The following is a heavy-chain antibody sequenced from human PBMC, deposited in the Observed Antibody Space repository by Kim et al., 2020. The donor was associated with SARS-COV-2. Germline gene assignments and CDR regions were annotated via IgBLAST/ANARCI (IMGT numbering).Heavy chain of an antibody. D-gene: IGHD6-6*01. J-gene: IGHJ5*02. V-gene: IGHV4-34*01. CDR2: INHSGST. Sequence: SETLSLTCAVYGGSFSGYYWSWIRQPPGKGLEWIGEINHSGSTNYNPSLKSRVTISVDTSKNQFSLKLSSVTAADTAVYYCARGDRTSSSYWFDPWGQGTLVTVSS. CDR3: ARGDRTSSSYWFDP. CDR1: GGSFSGYY.